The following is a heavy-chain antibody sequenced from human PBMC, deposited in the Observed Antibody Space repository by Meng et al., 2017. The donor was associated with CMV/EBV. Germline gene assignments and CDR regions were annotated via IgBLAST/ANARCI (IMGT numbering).Heavy chain of an antibody. CDR1: SIARSNC. V-gene: IGHV4-28*01. CDR2: IYYSGNT. CDR3: ARLGSSSSWVLGWFDP. J-gene: IGHJ5*02. D-gene: IGHD6-6*01. Sequence: SIARSNCWASFRRPPGKELEWIGCIYYSGNTYYNPSLQSRVTMSVDTSKNQFSLKLSSVTAVDTAVYYCARLGSSSSWVLGWFDPWGQGTLVTVSS.